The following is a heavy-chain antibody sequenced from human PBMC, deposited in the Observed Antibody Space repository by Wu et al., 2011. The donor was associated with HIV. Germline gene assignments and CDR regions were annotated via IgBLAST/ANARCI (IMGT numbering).Heavy chain of an antibody. D-gene: IGHD3-3*01. CDR1: GYIFTAYY. J-gene: IGHJ3*02. Sequence: QVQLVQSGAEVKKPGASVKVSCKASGYIFTAYYIYWVRQAPGQGLEWMGWINPNSGGTDYAPKFQGRVTMTRDTSISTAHMELSRMRSDDTAVYYCARADKGSGYYRSYYWDLDAFDIWGQGTMVTVSS. CDR3: ARADKGSGYYRSYYWDLDAFDI. V-gene: IGHV1-2*02. CDR2: INPNSGGT.